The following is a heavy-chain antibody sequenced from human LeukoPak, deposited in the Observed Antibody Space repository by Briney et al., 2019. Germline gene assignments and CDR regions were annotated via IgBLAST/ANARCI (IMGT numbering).Heavy chain of an antibody. D-gene: IGHD3-10*01. Sequence: GGSLRLSCAASGFTFRSYGMPWVRQAPGKGLEWVAVISYDGSNKYYADSVKGRFTISRDNSKNTLYLQMNSLRAEDTAVYYCAKSGRRGVRGVIIDAFDIWGQGTMVTVSS. CDR1: GFTFRSYG. J-gene: IGHJ3*02. CDR3: AKSGRRGVRGVIIDAFDI. CDR2: ISYDGSNK. V-gene: IGHV3-30*18.